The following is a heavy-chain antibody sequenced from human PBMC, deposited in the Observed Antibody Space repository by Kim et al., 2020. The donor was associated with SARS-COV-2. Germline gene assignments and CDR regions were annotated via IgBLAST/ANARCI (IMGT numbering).Heavy chain of an antibody. CDR1: GFTFSSYS. CDR3: ARGGIAARLVLGWFDP. J-gene: IGHJ5*02. V-gene: IGHV3-48*02. Sequence: GGSLRLSCAASGFTFSSYSMNWVRQAPGKGLEWVSYISSSSTIYYADSVKGRFTISRDNAKNSLYLQMNSLRDEDTAVYYCARGGIAARLVLGWFDPWGQGTLVTVSS. D-gene: IGHD6-6*01. CDR2: ISSSSTI.